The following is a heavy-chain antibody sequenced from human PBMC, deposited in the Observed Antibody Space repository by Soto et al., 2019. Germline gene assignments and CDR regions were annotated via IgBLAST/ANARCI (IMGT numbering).Heavy chain of an antibody. CDR3: AIRPLSLNMFYF. V-gene: IGHV3-23*01. CDR2: INGRGDTT. J-gene: IGHJ4*02. D-gene: IGHD1-1*01. CDR1: GFTFSNYV. Sequence: EVQLWESGGGLVQPGGSLRLSCVASGFTFSNYVMTWVRQAPGKGPEWVSVINGRGDTTYYSDSVNGRFTNSRDNSNNMVSLQLIAVRAEDTAVYYCAIRPLSLNMFYFWGQGTLVTVSS.